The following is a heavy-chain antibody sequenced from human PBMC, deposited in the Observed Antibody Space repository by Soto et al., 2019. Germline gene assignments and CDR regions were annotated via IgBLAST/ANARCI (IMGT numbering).Heavy chain of an antibody. D-gene: IGHD3-22*01. CDR2: ISGGGGST. Sequence: EVQLLESGGGLVQPGGSLRLSCAASGFTFSAYALTWVRQGPGKGLEWVSSISGGGGSTYYADSVRGRFTISRDKSKGTLDPQLSRLRAEDTAVYFCATSRGYSLCGDAVDFWGQGTMVTVSS. CDR1: GFTFSAYA. V-gene: IGHV3-23*01. J-gene: IGHJ3*01. CDR3: ATSRGYSLCGDAVDF.